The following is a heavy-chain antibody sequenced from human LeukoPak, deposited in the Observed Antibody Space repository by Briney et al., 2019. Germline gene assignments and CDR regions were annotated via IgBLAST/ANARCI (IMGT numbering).Heavy chain of an antibody. CDR1: GFTFSSYA. V-gene: IGHV3-30*04. J-gene: IGHJ4*02. CDR3: ARDRTAVFDY. Sequence: GGSLRLSCAASGFTFSSYAMHRVRQAPGKGLEWVAVISYDGSNKYYADSVKGRFTISRDNSKNTLYLQMNSLRAEDTAVYYCARDRTAVFDYWGQGTLVTVSS. CDR2: ISYDGSNK.